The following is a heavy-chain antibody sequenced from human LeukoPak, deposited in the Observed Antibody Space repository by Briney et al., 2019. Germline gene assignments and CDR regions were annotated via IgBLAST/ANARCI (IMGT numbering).Heavy chain of an antibody. V-gene: IGHV4-59*01. CDR1: GGSISSYY. CDR3: ARDPEYSSSWYNWFDP. J-gene: IGHJ5*02. D-gene: IGHD6-13*01. Sequence: SETLSLTCTVSGGSISSYYWSWIRQPPGKGLEWIGYMYYSGSTHYNPSLKSRVTISVDTSENQFSLKLSSVTAADTAVYYCARDPEYSSSWYNWFDPCGQGTLVTVSS. CDR2: MYYSGST.